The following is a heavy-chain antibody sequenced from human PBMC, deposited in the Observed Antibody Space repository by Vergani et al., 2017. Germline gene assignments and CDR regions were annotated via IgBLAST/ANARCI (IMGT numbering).Heavy chain of an antibody. Sequence: EVMLVQSGAEVKKPGESLKISCKYSESSFTSNQIAWVRQMSGKGLQWMGNITPFDSKIAYSPSFQGQVIMSIDKSITTAYLQWRSLEASDTAIYYCTRHVPCGDGACLHFNHWGQGTRVTFSS. CDR2: ITPFDSKI. CDR1: ESSFTSNQ. V-gene: IGHV5-51*01. CDR3: TRHVPCGDGACLHFNH. D-gene: IGHD2-21*01. J-gene: IGHJ4*02.